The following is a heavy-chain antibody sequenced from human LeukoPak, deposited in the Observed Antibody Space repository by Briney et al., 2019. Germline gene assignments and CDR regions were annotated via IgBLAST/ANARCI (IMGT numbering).Heavy chain of an antibody. CDR1: GFTLDDYG. Sequence: GGSLRLSCAASGFTLDDYGMSWVRQAPGKGLEWVSGINWNGGSTGYADSVKGRFTISRDNSKNTLYLQMNSLRAEDTAVYYCAKSPYGGNAQYYFDYWGQGTLVTVSS. J-gene: IGHJ4*02. CDR2: INWNGGST. V-gene: IGHV3-20*04. CDR3: AKSPYGGNAQYYFDY. D-gene: IGHD4-23*01.